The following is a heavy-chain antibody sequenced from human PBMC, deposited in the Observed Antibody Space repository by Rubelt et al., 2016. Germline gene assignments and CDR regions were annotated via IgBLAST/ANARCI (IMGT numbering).Heavy chain of an antibody. J-gene: IGHJ6*02. V-gene: IGHV1-69*04. D-gene: IGHD3-22*01. CDR3: ARDGPYYDSSGSSYYYYGMDV. Sequence: SWVRQAPGQGLEWMGRIIPILGIANYAQKFQGRVTITADKSTSTAYMELSSLRSEDTAVYYCARDGPYYDSSGSSYYYYGMDVWSQGTTVTVSS. CDR2: IIPILGIA.